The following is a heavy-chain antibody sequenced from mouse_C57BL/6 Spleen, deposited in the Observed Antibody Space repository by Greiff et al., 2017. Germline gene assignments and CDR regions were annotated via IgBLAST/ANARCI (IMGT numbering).Heavy chain of an antibody. CDR3: AVGVVATPYYAMDY. CDR2: IYPRSGNT. J-gene: IGHJ4*01. V-gene: IGHV1-81*01. CDR1: GYTFTSYG. Sequence: QVQLQQSGAELARPGASVKLSCKASGYTFTSYGISWVKQRTGQGLEWIGEIYPRSGNTYYNEKFKGKATLTADKSSSTAYMELRSLTSEDSAVYFCAVGVVATPYYAMDYWGQGTSVTVSS. D-gene: IGHD1-1*01.